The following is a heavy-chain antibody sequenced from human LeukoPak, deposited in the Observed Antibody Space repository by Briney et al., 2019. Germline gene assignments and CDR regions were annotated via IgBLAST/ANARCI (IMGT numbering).Heavy chain of an antibody. V-gene: IGHV1-8*01. J-gene: IGHJ3*02. CDR1: GYTFTSYD. CDR3: ARVPYDSSGYYLTQPDAFDI. Sequence: GASVKVSCKASGYTFTSYDINWVRQATGQGLEWMGWMNPNSGNTGYAQKFQGRVTMTRNTSISTAYMGLSSLRSEDTAVYYCARVPYDSSGYYLTQPDAFDIWGQGTMVTVSS. CDR2: MNPNSGNT. D-gene: IGHD3-22*01.